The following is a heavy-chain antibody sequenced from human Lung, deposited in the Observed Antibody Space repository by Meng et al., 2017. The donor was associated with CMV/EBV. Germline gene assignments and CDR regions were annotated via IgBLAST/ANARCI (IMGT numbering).Heavy chain of an antibody. V-gene: IGHV5-51*01. J-gene: IGHJ4*02. CDR1: GYTFTSYW. Sequence: SCKVSGYTFTSYWIGWVRQMPGKGLEWMGIIYPGDSDARYSPSFQGQVNISADQSISTAYLQWSSLKASDTAMYYCARLWDHFPDHWGQGTLVTVSS. CDR3: ARLWDHFPDH. D-gene: IGHD1-26*01. CDR2: IYPGDSDA.